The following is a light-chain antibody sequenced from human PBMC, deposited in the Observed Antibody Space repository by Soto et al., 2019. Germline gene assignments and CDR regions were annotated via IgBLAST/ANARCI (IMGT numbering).Light chain of an antibody. CDR2: DAS. CDR1: QSVSRY. Sequence: EIVLTQSPATLSLSPGERATFSCRASQSVSRYLAWYQQKPGQAPRLLIYDASNRATGIPARFSGSGSGTDFTLTISSLEPEDFAVYYCHQRTNWPRTFGGGTKVDIK. J-gene: IGKJ4*01. CDR3: HQRTNWPRT. V-gene: IGKV3-11*01.